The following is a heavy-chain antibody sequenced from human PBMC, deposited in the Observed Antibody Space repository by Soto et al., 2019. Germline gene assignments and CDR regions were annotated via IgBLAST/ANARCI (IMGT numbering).Heavy chain of an antibody. CDR1: GITISNYP. D-gene: IGHD3-22*01. J-gene: IGHJ4*02. CDR2: ISGSGDRT. CDR3: VKDDGGYPSTAPH. Sequence: EVQLVESGGGLVQPGGSLRLSCAASGITISNYPMSWVRLAPGKGLDWVSGISGSGDRTYYADSAKGRFTISKDISKNSLSLQLDSLRVEDTVVYFCVKDDGGYPSTAPHWGQGTLVTVSS. V-gene: IGHV3-23*04.